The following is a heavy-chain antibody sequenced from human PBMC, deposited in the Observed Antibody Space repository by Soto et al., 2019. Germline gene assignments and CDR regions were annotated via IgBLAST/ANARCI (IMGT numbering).Heavy chain of an antibody. V-gene: IGHV4-59*08. CDR3: ARQEVVSADYGMDV. CDR2: IYYSGST. D-gene: IGHD2-2*01. CDR1: GGSISSYY. Sequence: TSETLSLTWSVAGGSISSYYWSCIIQPPGKGLEWIGYIYYSGSTNYNPSLKSRVTISVDTSKNQFSLKLSSVTAADTAVYYCARQEVVSADYGMDVWGQGTTVTVSS. J-gene: IGHJ6*02.